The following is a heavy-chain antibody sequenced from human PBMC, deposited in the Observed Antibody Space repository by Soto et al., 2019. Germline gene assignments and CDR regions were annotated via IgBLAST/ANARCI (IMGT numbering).Heavy chain of an antibody. CDR2: ISGSGGST. J-gene: IGHJ3*01. Sequence: SLRLSCAASGFTFSSYAMSWVRQAPGKGLEWVSAISGSGGSTYYADSVKGRFTISRDNSKNTLYLQMNSLRAEDTAVYYCAADVSPGTKYMPPLWGQGTMVTVSS. V-gene: IGHV3-23*01. D-gene: IGHD2-2*01. CDR3: AADVSPGTKYMPPL. CDR1: GFTFSSYA.